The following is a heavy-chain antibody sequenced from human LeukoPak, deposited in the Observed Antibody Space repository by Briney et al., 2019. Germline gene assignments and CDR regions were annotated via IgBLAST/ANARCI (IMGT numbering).Heavy chain of an antibody. Sequence: SETLSLTCTVSGGSISGYFWSWIRQPPGKGLEWIGYIYSSGDTNYNPSLTSRVTLSVDTSKSQFSLNLTSVTAADTAVYFCARVIPRIQLWLPDYWGQGTLVTVSS. D-gene: IGHD5-18*01. CDR1: GGSISGYF. CDR2: IYSSGDT. CDR3: ARVIPRIQLWLPDY. V-gene: IGHV4-59*08. J-gene: IGHJ4*02.